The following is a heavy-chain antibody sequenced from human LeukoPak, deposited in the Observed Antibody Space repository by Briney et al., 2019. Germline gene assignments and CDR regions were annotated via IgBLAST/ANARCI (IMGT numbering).Heavy chain of an antibody. CDR1: GFTFSSYA. CDR2: ISYDGSNK. J-gene: IGHJ2*01. V-gene: IGHV3-30-3*01. CDR3: ARVYCSSTSCYAGLYWYFDL. Sequence: GRSLRLSCAASGFTFSSYALHWVRQAPGKGLEWVAVISYDGSNKFYADSVKGRFTISRDNSKNTLYLQMNSLRPEDTAVYYCARVYCSSTSCYAGLYWYFDLWGRGTLLTVSS. D-gene: IGHD2-2*01.